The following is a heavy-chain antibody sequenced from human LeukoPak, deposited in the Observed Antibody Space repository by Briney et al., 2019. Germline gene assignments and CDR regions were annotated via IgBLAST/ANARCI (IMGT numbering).Heavy chain of an antibody. D-gene: IGHD3-9*01. CDR1: GGSFSGYY. Sequence: SGTLSLTCAVYGGSFSGYYWSWIRQPPGKGLEWIGEINHSGSTNYNPSLKSRVTISVDTSKNQFSLKLSSVTAADTAVYYCARMGLRYFDWLLKSVYFDYWGQGTLVTVSS. J-gene: IGHJ4*02. V-gene: IGHV4-34*01. CDR2: INHSGST. CDR3: ARMGLRYFDWLLKSVYFDY.